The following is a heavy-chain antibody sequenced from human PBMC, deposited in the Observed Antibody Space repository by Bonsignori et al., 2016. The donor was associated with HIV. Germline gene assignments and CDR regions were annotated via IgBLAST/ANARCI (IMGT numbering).Heavy chain of an antibody. CDR2: INPNSGGT. CDR3: ARAGEQWLVWHYYYYMDV. V-gene: IGHV1-2*02. Sequence: WVRQAPGQGLEWMGWINPNSGGTNYAQKFQGRVTMTRDTSISTAYMELSRLRSDDTAVYYCARAGEQWLVWHYYYYMDVWGKGTTVTVSS. J-gene: IGHJ6*03. D-gene: IGHD6-19*01.